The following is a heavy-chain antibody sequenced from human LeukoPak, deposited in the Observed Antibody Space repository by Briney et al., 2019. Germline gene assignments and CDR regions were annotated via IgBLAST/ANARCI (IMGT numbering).Heavy chain of an antibody. CDR1: GLTFSSYD. CDR3: ARGFNAGSWYYMGFDY. V-gene: IGHV3-13*01. J-gene: IGHJ4*02. Sequence: PGGSLRLSCAASGLTFSSYDMHWVRQATGKGLEWVSAIGTAGDTYYPGSVKGRFTISRENAKNSLYLQMNSLRAGDTAVYYCARGFNAGSWYYMGFDYWGQGTLVTVSS. D-gene: IGHD6-13*01. CDR2: IGTAGDT.